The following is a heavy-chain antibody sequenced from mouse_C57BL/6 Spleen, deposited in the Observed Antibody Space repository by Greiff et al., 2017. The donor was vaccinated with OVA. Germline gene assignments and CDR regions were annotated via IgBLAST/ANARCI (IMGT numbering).Heavy chain of an antibody. CDR2: INPNNGGT. D-gene: IGHD1-2*01. Sequence: EVQLQQSGPELVKPGASVKISCKASGYTFTDYYMNWVKQSHGKSLEWIGDINPNNGGTSYNQKFKGKATLTVDKSSSTAYMELRSLTSEDSAVYYCARPITTALFDDWGQGTTLTVSS. V-gene: IGHV1-26*01. CDR3: ARPITTALFDD. J-gene: IGHJ2*01. CDR1: GYTFTDYY.